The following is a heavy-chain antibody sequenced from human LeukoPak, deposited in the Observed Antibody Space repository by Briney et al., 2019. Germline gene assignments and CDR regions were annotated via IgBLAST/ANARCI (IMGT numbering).Heavy chain of an antibody. D-gene: IGHD1-14*01. CDR3: ARLTARSWFDP. J-gene: IGHJ5*02. Sequence: KPSETLSLTCTVSGGAISGYYWSWIRQPAGKGLEWLGRVYSSGSTKYNPSLESRVTMSVDTSKNQFSLKLNFVTAADTAVYYCARLTARSWFDPWGQGTLVTVPS. CDR1: GGAISGYY. CDR2: VYSSGST. V-gene: IGHV4-4*07.